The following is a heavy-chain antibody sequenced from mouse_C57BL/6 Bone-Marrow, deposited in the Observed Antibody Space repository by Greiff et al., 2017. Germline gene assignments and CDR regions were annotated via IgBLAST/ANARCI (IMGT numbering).Heavy chain of an antibody. Sequence: PLQQSGPELVKPGASVKISCKASGYAFSSSWMNWVKQRPGKGLEWIGRIYPGDGDTNYNGKFKGKATLTADKSSSTAYMQLSSLTSEDSAVYFCAEGVTYYWGQGTTLTVSS. CDR1: GYAFSSSW. CDR3: AEGVTYY. V-gene: IGHV1-82*01. D-gene: IGHD2-5*01. J-gene: IGHJ2*01. CDR2: IYPGDGDT.